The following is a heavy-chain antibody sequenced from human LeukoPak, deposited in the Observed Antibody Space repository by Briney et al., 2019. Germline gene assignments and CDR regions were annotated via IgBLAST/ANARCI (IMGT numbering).Heavy chain of an antibody. CDR2: INAGNGNT. D-gene: IGHD6-13*01. CDR3: ARRLFGSSWSFDP. J-gene: IGHJ5*02. Sequence: ASVKVSCKASGYTFTSYAMHWERQAPGQRLEWMGWINAGNGNTKYSQKFQGRVTITRDTSASTAYMELSSLRSEDTAVYYCARRLFGSSWSFDPWGQGTLVTVSS. V-gene: IGHV1-3*01. CDR1: GYTFTSYA.